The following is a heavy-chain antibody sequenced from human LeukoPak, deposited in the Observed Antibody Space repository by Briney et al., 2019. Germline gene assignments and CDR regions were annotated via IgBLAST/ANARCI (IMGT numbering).Heavy chain of an antibody. CDR2: ISSNGGST. CDR1: GFTFSSNA. V-gene: IGHV3-64*01. J-gene: IGHJ4*02. Sequence: GGSLRLSCAASGFTFSSNAMHWVRQAPGKGLEYVSAISSNGGSTYYANSVKGRFTISRDNSKNTLYLQMGSLRAEDMAVYYCARQPSEAVAVDDYWGQGTLVTVSS. CDR3: ARQPSEAVAVDDY. D-gene: IGHD6-19*01.